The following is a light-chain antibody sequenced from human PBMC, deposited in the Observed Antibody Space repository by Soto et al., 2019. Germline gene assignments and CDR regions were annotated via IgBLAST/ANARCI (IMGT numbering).Light chain of an antibody. Sequence: EIVLTQSPGTLSLSPGERATLSCRASQSVSSSYLAWYQQKPGQAPRLLIYGASSRATGIPDRFSGSGSGTDCTLTISRLEPEDFAVYYCQQYCSSPRTFGQGTNVEIK. CDR1: QSVSSSY. V-gene: IGKV3-20*01. CDR3: QQYCSSPRT. J-gene: IGKJ1*01. CDR2: GAS.